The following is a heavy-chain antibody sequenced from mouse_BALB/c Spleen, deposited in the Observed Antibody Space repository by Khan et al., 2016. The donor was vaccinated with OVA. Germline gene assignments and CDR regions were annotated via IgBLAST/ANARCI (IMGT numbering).Heavy chain of an antibody. D-gene: IGHD1-1*01. J-gene: IGHJ2*01. CDR3: ARSVTITTVVATDFDY. CDR1: GYSITSDYA. Sequence: EVQLQGSGPGLVKPSQSLSLTCTVTGYSITSDYAWNWIRQFPGNKLEWMGYISYSGRTSYTPSLKSRISITRATSKNQFFLQLNSVTTEDTATYYWARSVTITTVVATDFDYWGQGTTLTVSS. V-gene: IGHV3-2*02. CDR2: ISYSGRT.